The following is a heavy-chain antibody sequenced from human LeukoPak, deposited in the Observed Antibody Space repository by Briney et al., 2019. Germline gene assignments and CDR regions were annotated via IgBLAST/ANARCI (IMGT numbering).Heavy chain of an antibody. V-gene: IGHV4-59*08. CDR3: ARQDSSGFEFDY. CDR2: IYYSGST. D-gene: IGHD3-22*01. CDR1: GGSISSYY. J-gene: IGHJ4*02. Sequence: PSETLSLTCTVSGGSISSYYWSWIRQPPEKELEWIGYIYYSGSTNYNPSLKSRVTISVDTSKNQFSLKLSSVTAADTAVYYCARQDSSGFEFDYWGQGTLVTVSS.